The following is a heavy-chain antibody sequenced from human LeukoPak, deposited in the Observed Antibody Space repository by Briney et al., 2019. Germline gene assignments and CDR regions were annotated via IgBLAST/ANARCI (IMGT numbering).Heavy chain of an antibody. Sequence: SETLSLTCTVSGGSISSYYWSWIRQPPGKGLEWIGYIYYSGSTNYNPSLKSRVTISLDKSKNQFSLNLTSVTAADTAVYYCARGPQYCSGGSCYSGYYYYYYMDVWGKGTTVTISS. V-gene: IGHV4-59*12. J-gene: IGHJ6*03. D-gene: IGHD2-15*01. CDR1: GGSISSYY. CDR2: IYYSGST. CDR3: ARGPQYCSGGSCYSGYYYYYYMDV.